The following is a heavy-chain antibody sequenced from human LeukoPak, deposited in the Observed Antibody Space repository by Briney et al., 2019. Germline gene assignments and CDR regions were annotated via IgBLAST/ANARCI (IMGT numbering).Heavy chain of an antibody. CDR3: AKDYCSSTSCYLGYMDV. CDR1: GFTFDDYA. V-gene: IGHV3-43D*04. CDR2: ISGDGGST. D-gene: IGHD2-2*01. J-gene: IGHJ6*03. Sequence: QPGGSLRLSCATSGFTFDDYAMHWVRQARGKGLEWVSLISGDGGSTYYAASVKGRYTISRDNSKNSLYLQMNSLRAEDTALYYCAKDYCSSTSCYLGYMDVWGKGTTVTVSS.